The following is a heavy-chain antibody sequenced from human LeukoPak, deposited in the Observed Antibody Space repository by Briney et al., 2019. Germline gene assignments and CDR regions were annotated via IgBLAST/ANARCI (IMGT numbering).Heavy chain of an antibody. CDR1: GFTFSSYW. J-gene: IGHJ4*02. CDR3: AKKAQYDGHYPLDY. D-gene: IGHD4/OR15-4a*01. V-gene: IGHV3-23*01. Sequence: PGGSLRLSCAASGFTFSSYWMNWARQAPGKGLEWVSGTSDRGDYTYYADSVKGRFTISRDTSKNALYLQMNSQRAEDTALYFCAKKAQYDGHYPLDYWGQGTLVTVSA. CDR2: TSDRGDYT.